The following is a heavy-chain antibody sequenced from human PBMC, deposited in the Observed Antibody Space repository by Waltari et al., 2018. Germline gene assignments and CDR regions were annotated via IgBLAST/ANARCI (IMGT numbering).Heavy chain of an antibody. Sequence: QVQLQESGPGLVKPSETLSLTCTVSGGSISSYYWSWIRQPPGKGLEWIGYIYYSGSTNYNPSLKSRVTISVDTSKNQFSLKLSSVTAADTAVYYCARVGYSSSWYKPYYYYYMDVWGKGTTVTVSS. J-gene: IGHJ6*03. V-gene: IGHV4-59*01. CDR1: GGSISSYY. D-gene: IGHD6-13*01. CDR2: IYYSGST. CDR3: ARVGYSSSWYKPYYYYYMDV.